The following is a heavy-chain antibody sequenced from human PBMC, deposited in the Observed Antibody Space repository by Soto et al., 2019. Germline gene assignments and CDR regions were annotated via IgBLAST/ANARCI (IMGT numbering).Heavy chain of an antibody. CDR1: GGSISSSSYY. CDR2: IYYSGST. D-gene: IGHD3-10*01. J-gene: IGHJ4*02. V-gene: IGHV4-39*01. Sequence: SETLSLTCTVSGGSISSSSYYWGWIRQPPGKGLEWIGSIYYSGSTYYNPSLKSRVTISVDTSKNQFSLKLSSVTAADTAVYYCARLWFGDLPNYFDYWGQGTLVTVSS. CDR3: ARLWFGDLPNYFDY.